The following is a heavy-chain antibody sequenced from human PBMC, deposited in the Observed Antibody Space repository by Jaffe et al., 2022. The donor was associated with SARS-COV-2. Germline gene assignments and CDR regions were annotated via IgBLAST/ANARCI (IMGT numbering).Heavy chain of an antibody. J-gene: IGHJ3*02. V-gene: IGHV1-18*01. CDR2: ISAYNGNT. D-gene: IGHD2-15*01. CDR1: GYTFTSYG. CDR3: ARVWGYCSGGSCRYDAFDI. Sequence: QVQLVQSGAEVKKPGASVKVSCKASGYTFTSYGISWVRQAPGQGLEWMGWISAYNGNTNYAQKLQGRVTMTTDTSTSTAYMELRSLRSDDTAVYYCARVWGYCSGGSCRYDAFDIWGQGTMVTVSS.